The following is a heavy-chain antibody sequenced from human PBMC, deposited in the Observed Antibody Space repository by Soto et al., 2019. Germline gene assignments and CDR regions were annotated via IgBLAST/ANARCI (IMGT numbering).Heavy chain of an antibody. D-gene: IGHD3-22*01. CDR2: IWNDGSNE. Sequence: QVQLVESGGGVVQPGGSLRLSCEASGFNFSSYGIHWVRQAPGKGLEWVAIIWNDGSNEYYADSVKGRFTISRDNSKNTVYLQVSKLRAEDTAVYFCARDQTDSGGYSDSWGQATLVTVSS. J-gene: IGHJ4*02. V-gene: IGHV3-33*01. CDR3: ARDQTDSGGYSDS. CDR1: GFNFSSYG.